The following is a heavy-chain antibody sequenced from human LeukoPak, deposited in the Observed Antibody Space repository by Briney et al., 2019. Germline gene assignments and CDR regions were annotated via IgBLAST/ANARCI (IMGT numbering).Heavy chain of an antibody. D-gene: IGHD5-18*01. Sequence: GGSLRLSCAASGFTLGDYGMHWARQAPGKGLEWVAFIPYDGSNHSYADSVKGRFTISRDNSKNTLYLQMNSLRVEDTAVYYCAKDIRRGYNYGYDQFAYWGQGTLVTVSS. CDR2: IPYDGSNH. J-gene: IGHJ4*02. CDR3: AKDIRRGYNYGYDQFAY. V-gene: IGHV3-30*02. CDR1: GFTLGDYG.